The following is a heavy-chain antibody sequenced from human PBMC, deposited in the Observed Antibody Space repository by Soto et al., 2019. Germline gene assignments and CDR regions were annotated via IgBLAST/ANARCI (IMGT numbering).Heavy chain of an antibody. CDR2: IYSGGST. J-gene: IGHJ4*02. D-gene: IGHD4-17*01. V-gene: IGHV3-66*01. CDR3: ARAPLYGGQAY. Sequence: EVQLVESGGGLVQPGGSLRLSCAASGFTVNSDYMTWVRQAPGKGLEWVSDIYSGGSTYYTNSVKGRFTISRDNSKNTLYPQMNSLRAEDTAVYYCARAPLYGGQAYWGQGTLVTVSS. CDR1: GFTVNSDY.